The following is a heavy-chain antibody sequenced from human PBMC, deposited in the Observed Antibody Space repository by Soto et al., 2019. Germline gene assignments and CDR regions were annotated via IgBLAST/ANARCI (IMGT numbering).Heavy chain of an antibody. CDR3: ARHDRIVVDQN. V-gene: IGHV4-39*01. Sequence: QLQLQESGPGLVKPSETLSLTCTVSGGSISSSSYYWGWIRQPPGKGLEWIGSIYYSGSTYYNPXXXXXXXXXXXXXXXXXXXXXXXXXXXDTAVYYCARHDRIVVDQNWGQGTLVTVXX. CDR2: IYYSGST. D-gene: IGHD3-22*01. CDR1: GGSISSSSYY. J-gene: IGHJ4*02.